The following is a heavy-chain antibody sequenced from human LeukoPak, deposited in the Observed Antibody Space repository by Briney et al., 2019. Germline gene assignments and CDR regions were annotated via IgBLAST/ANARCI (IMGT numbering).Heavy chain of an antibody. CDR2: ISSSSSYI. CDR3: ARGGGSYYVGYYYYGMDV. CDR1: GFTVSLYY. J-gene: IGHJ6*02. Sequence: GGSLRLSCAASGFTVSLYYMTWVRQAPGKGLEWVSSISSSSSYIYYADSVKGRFTISRDNAKNSLYLQMNSLRAEDTAVYYCARGGGSYYVGYYYYGMDVWGQGTTVTVSS. D-gene: IGHD1-26*01. V-gene: IGHV3-21*04.